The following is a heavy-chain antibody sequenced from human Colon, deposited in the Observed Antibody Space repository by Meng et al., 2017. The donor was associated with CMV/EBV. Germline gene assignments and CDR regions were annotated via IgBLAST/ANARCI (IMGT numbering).Heavy chain of an antibody. Sequence: SETLSLTCTVSGGSVSSGSYYWSWIRQPPGKGLEWIGYIYYSGSTNYNPSLKSRVTISVDTSKNQFSLKLSSVAAADTAVYYCARNSRYYYYGMDVWGQGTTVTVSS. CDR1: GGSVSSGSYY. CDR3: ARNSRYYYYGMDV. V-gene: IGHV4-61*01. J-gene: IGHJ6*02. CDR2: IYYSGST. D-gene: IGHD2-21*01.